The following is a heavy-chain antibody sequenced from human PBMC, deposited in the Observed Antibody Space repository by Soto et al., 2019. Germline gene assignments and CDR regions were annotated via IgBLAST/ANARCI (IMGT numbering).Heavy chain of an antibody. D-gene: IGHD3-22*01. CDR3: ARMLAVNYYYYYVDV. CDR1: GFSLTNARMG. V-gene: IGHV2-26*01. J-gene: IGHJ6*03. Sequence: QVTLKESGPVLVKPTETLTLTCTVSGFSLTNARMGVSWFRQPPGKALEWLAHVLSNDEKSYNKSLQTRLTISKDTSKRQVVLTMTYMDPVDTARYFCARMLAVNYYYYYVDVWGEGTTVTVS. CDR2: VLSNDEK.